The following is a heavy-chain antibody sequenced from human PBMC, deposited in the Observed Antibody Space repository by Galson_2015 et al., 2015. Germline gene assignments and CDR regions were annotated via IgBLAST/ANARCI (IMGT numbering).Heavy chain of an antibody. CDR2: ITRSGTTK. J-gene: IGHJ3*02. CDR1: GFTFGSYD. V-gene: IGHV3-48*03. D-gene: IGHD3-10*01. Sequence: SLRLSCAASGFTFGSYDMNWVRQAPGKGLEWISYITRSGTTKHYADSVKGRFTISRDNAKSSMFLEMNSLRADDTGVYYCAREGTSDGFDIWGQGTVVTVSS. CDR3: AREGTSDGFDI.